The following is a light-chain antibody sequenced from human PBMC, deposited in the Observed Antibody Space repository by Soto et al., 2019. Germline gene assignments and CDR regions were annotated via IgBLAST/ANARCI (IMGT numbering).Light chain of an antibody. CDR3: QQYGRSPNT. CDR2: GAS. CDR1: QSISSSY. J-gene: IGKJ4*01. V-gene: IGKV3-20*01. Sequence: EIVLTQSPGTLSLSPGERATLSCRASQSISSSYLAWYQQKPGQAPRLLIYGASSRATGIPDRFSGSGSGTDFTLTISRLEPEDFAVYYCQQYGRSPNTFGGGTKVDIX.